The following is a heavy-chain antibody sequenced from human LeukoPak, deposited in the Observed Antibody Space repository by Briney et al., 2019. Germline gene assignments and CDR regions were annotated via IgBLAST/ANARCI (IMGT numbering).Heavy chain of an antibody. CDR1: GGSISSSSYY. Sequence: SETLSLTCTVSGGSISSSSYYWGWIRQPPGKGLEWIGSIYYSGSTNYNPSLKSRVTISVDTSKNQFSLKLSSVTAADTAVYYCARGRPLSGNYYGSGSYYNDDFDYWGQGTLVTVSS. CDR3: ARGRPLSGNYYGSGSYYNDDFDY. CDR2: IYYSGST. V-gene: IGHV4-39*07. D-gene: IGHD3-10*01. J-gene: IGHJ4*02.